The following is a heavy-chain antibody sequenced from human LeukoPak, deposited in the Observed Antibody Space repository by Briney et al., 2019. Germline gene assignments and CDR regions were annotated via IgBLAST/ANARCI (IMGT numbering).Heavy chain of an antibody. J-gene: IGHJ4*02. CDR1: GFTFSSYA. CDR2: IKADGGEK. V-gene: IGHV3-7*01. Sequence: GGSLRLSCAASGFTFSSYAMNWVRQAPGKGLEWVAKIKADGGEKDHVASVKGRFTISRDNAKNSLYLQMNSLRVEDTAVYYSARGGAARPDFWGQGTLVTVSS. CDR3: ARGGAARPDF. D-gene: IGHD6-6*01.